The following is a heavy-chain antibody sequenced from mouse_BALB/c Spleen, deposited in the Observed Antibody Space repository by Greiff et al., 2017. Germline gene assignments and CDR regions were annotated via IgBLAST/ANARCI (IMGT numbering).Heavy chain of an antibody. J-gene: IGHJ2*01. V-gene: IGHV5-17*02. D-gene: IGHD3-1*01. CDR3: ARSTARATSYFDY. CDR2: ISSGSSTI. CDR1: GFTFSSFG. Sequence: EVQLVESGGGLVQPGGSRKLSCAASGFTFSSFGMHWVRQAPEKGLEWVAYISSGSSTIYYADTVKGRFTISRDNPKNTLFLQMTSLRSEDTAMYDCARSTARATSYFDYWGQGTTLTVSS.